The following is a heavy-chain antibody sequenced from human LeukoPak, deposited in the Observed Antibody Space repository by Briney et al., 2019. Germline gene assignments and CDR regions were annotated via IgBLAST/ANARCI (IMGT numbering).Heavy chain of an antibody. Sequence: SETLSLTCAVYGGSFSGYYWSWIRQPPGKGLEWIGEINHSGSTNYNPSLKSRVTISVDTSKNQLSLKLSSVTAADTAVYDCARGLRPPRVLQSKLYYYMDVWGKGTTVTVSS. D-gene: IGHD1-7*01. CDR2: INHSGST. J-gene: IGHJ6*03. CDR3: ARGLRPPRVLQSKLYYYMDV. CDR1: GGSFSGYY. V-gene: IGHV4-34*01.